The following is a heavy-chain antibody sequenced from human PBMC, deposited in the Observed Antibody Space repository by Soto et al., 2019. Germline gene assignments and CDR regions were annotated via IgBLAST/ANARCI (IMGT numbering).Heavy chain of an antibody. Sequence: SQTLSLTCAISGDSVSSNSAAWNWIRQSPSRGLEWLGRTYYRSKWYNDYAVSVKSRITINPDTSKNQFSLQLNSVTPGGTGVVFLARAPGVVVVAATPYYMDVWGKGTTVTVSS. CDR2: TYYRSKWYN. CDR3: ARAPGVVVVAATPYYMDV. D-gene: IGHD2-15*01. V-gene: IGHV6-1*01. J-gene: IGHJ6*03. CDR1: GDSVSSNSAA.